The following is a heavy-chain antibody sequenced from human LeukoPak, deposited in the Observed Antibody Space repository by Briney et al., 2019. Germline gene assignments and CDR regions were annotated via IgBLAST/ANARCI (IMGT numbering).Heavy chain of an antibody. CDR1: GFTFSGSA. V-gene: IGHV3-73*01. J-gene: IGHJ4*02. Sequence: GGSLRLSCAASGFTFSGSAMHWVRQASGKGLEWVGRIRSKANSYATAYAASVKGRFTISRDDSKNTAYLQMNSLKTEDTAVYYCTTRDGYTDGGFDYWGQGTLVTVSS. D-gene: IGHD5-24*01. CDR3: TTRDGYTDGGFDY. CDR2: IRSKANSYAT.